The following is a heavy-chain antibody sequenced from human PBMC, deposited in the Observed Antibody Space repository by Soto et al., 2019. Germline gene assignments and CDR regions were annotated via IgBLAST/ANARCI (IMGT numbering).Heavy chain of an antibody. CDR2: INSDGSST. Sequence: EVQLVESGGGLVQPGGSLRLSCAASGFTFSTYWMHWVRQAPGKGLVWVSRINSDGSSTNYADSVKGRFSISRDNAKNTLYLQMNSLRAEDTAVYYCARPLLEGGLCYWGQGTLVTVSS. V-gene: IGHV3-74*01. D-gene: IGHD2-15*01. CDR3: ARPLLEGGLCY. J-gene: IGHJ4*02. CDR1: GFTFSTYW.